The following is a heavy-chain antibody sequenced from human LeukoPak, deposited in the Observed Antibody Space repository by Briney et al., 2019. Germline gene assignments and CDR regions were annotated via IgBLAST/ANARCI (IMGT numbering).Heavy chain of an antibody. V-gene: IGHV1-69*01. D-gene: IGHD1-26*01. Sequence: GSSVKVSCKASGGTFGTYAVSWMRQAPGQGLEWMGLIFPFFGTPSYAQNFQGRVTFSADESTGTAYMELNSLTFEDTAVHYCARTENGIRDYWGQGTTVTVSS. CDR1: GGTFGTYA. J-gene: IGHJ4*02. CDR2: IFPFFGTP. CDR3: ARTENGIRDY.